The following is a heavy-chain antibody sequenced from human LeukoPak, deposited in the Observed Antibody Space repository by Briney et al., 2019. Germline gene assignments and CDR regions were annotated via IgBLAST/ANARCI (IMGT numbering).Heavy chain of an antibody. CDR2: ISGSGGNT. CDR1: GFIFSSYA. CDR3: AKGRGAGWFDP. D-gene: IGHD5-12*01. J-gene: IGHJ5*02. Sequence: GGSLRLSRAASGFIFSSYAMSWVRQAPGKGLEWVSTISGSGGNTYYADSVKGRFTISRDNSKNTLYLQMNSLRAEDTAVYYCAKGRGAGWFDPWGQGTLVTVSS. V-gene: IGHV3-23*01.